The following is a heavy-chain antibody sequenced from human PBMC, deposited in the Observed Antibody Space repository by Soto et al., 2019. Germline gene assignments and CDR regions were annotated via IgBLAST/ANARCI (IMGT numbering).Heavy chain of an antibody. J-gene: IGHJ5*02. CDR3: ARGDSGSIYVS. V-gene: IGHV3-66*01. CDR1: GFTVSNNY. D-gene: IGHD1-26*01. Sequence: EVPLVESGGGLVQPGGSLRLSCAASGFTVSNNYMTWIRQAPGKGLEWVSVIYGGESTVYADSVKGRFTISRDSSQNTVYLQMNSLRDEETAVYYCARGDSGSIYVSWGQGTLVTVSS. CDR2: IYGGEST.